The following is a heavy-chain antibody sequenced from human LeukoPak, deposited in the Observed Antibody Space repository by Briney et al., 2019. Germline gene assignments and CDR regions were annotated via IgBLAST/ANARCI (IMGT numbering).Heavy chain of an antibody. J-gene: IGHJ4*02. CDR1: GFPFSSYW. CDR2: IKQDGSKR. V-gene: IGHV3-7*04. Sequence: GGSLRFSCVASGFPFSSYWMTWVRQAPGKGLEWVANIKQDGSKRSYVDSVKGRFTISRDNAKNSLYLQMNSPRAEDTAIYYCTRVGYIDEGIDYWGQGTLVTVSS. CDR3: TRVGYIDEGIDY. D-gene: IGHD5-24*01.